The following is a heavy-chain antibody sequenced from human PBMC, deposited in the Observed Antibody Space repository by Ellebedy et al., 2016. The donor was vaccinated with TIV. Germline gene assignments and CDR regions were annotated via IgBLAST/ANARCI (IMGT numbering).Heavy chain of an antibody. CDR3: ARQVAVVGATKGRWFDP. Sequence: GGSLRLSCAASGFNFSDYYMSWVRQAPGKGLEWVSYISGGSAYTNYADSVKGRFTISRDNANNSLYLQMNSLRADDTAFYYCARQVAVVGATKGRWFDPWGQGTLVTVSS. CDR1: GFNFSDYY. D-gene: IGHD1-26*01. J-gene: IGHJ5*02. CDR2: ISGGSAYT. V-gene: IGHV3-11*06.